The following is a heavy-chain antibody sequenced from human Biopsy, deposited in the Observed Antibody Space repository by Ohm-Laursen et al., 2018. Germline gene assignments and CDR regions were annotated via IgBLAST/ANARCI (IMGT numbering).Heavy chain of an antibody. J-gene: IGHJ4*02. V-gene: IGHV3-30*03. CDR2: ISSDGTKE. D-gene: IGHD5-24*01. Sequence: SLRLSCSASGFGVNTYGMHWVRQGPGKGLEWVSVISSDGTKELYADSVKGRFTISRDSSKNTLYLQMNSLRVEDTAVYYCARGPSGVATIGRGQGTLVTVS. CDR1: GFGVNTYG. CDR3: ARGPSGVATIG.